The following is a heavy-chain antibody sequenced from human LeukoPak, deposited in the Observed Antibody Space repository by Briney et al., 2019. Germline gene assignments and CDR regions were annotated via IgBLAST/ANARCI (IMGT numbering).Heavy chain of an antibody. CDR3: AKDRPNYYESNGHYYRRDGDS. Sequence: GRSLRLSCAAPGFTFSIYAMSWVRQAPGKGLEWVSSTSSGGDYTYYAGSVKGRFTISRDNFKNTLYLQMNSLRAEDTATYYCAKDRPNYYESNGHYYRRDGDSWGQGTLVTVSS. J-gene: IGHJ5*01. V-gene: IGHV3-23*01. CDR1: GFTFSIYA. CDR2: TSSGGDYT. D-gene: IGHD3-22*01.